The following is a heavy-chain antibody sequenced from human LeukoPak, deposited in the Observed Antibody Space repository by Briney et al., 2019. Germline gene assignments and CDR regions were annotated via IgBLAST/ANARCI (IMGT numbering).Heavy chain of an antibody. CDR3: ASSWLIDYYDSSANTPGLDAFDI. D-gene: IGHD3-22*01. CDR2: IIPIFGTA. Sequence: SVKVSCKASGGTFSSYAISWVRQAPGQGLEWMGGIIPIFGTANYAQKFQGRVTITTDESTSTAYMELSSLRFEDTAVYYCASSWLIDYYDSSANTPGLDAFDIWGQGTMVTVSS. V-gene: IGHV1-69*05. J-gene: IGHJ3*02. CDR1: GGTFSSYA.